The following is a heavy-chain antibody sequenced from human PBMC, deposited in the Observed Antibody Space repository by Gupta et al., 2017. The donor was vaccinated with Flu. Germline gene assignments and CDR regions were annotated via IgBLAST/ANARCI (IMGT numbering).Heavy chain of an antibody. CDR1: PFNNYE. V-gene: IGHV3-48*03. Sequence: PFNNYEMNWVRQAPGKGPEWISYISSGGSNIHYADSVKGRFTISRDNAKNLLFLQMDSLTVEDTAVYYCARDDFLDMRGQGTVVTVSS. CDR3: ARDDFLDM. CDR2: ISSGGSNI. D-gene: IGHD3-3*01. J-gene: IGHJ3*02.